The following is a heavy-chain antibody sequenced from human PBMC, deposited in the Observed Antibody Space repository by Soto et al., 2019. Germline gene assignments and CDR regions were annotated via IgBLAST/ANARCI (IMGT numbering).Heavy chain of an antibody. CDR2: ISYDGSNK. Sequence: QVQLVESGGGVVQPGRSLRLSCAASGFTFSSYAMHWVRQAPGKGLEWVAVISYDGSNKYYADSVKGRFTISRDNSKNTLYLPMNSLRAAEKAVYYCARDEGGSSYYTIYCYYGIDVWGQGTTVSVSS. D-gene: IGHD6-13*01. V-gene: IGHV3-30-3*01. CDR3: ARDEGGSSYYTIYCYYGIDV. J-gene: IGHJ6*02. CDR1: GFTFSSYA.